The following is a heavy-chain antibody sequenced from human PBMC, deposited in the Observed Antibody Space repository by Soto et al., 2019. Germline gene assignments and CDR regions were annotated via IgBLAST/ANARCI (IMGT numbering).Heavy chain of an antibody. J-gene: IGHJ4*02. Sequence: LRLSCAASGFTFSFYAMTWVRQAPGKGLEWVSVISGSGASTYYADSVKGRFTISRDNSKNTPYLQMDSLTAEDTAVYYCAKGSEFSNSYTLDFDFWGQGALVTVSS. CDR2: ISGSGAST. V-gene: IGHV3-23*01. D-gene: IGHD6-6*01. CDR3: AKGSEFSNSYTLDFDF. CDR1: GFTFSFYA.